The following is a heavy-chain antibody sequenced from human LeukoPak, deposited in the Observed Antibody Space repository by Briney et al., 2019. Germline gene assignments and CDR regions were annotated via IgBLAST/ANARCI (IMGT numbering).Heavy chain of an antibody. CDR2: ISSSSSTI. CDR3: ARVEYSSSWGLFDY. V-gene: IGHV3-48*02. D-gene: IGHD6-13*01. CDR1: GFTFSSYS. Sequence: GGSLRLSCAASGFTFSSYSMNWVRQAPGKGLEWVSYISSSSSTICYADSVKGRFTISRDNAKNSLYLQMNSLRDEDTAVYYCARVEYSSSWGLFDYWGQGTLVTVSS. J-gene: IGHJ4*02.